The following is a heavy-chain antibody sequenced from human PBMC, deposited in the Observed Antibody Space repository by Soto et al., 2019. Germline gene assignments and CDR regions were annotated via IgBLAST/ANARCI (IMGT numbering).Heavy chain of an antibody. CDR3: AMVDVYVTPSPQDV. D-gene: IGHD3-16*01. J-gene: IGHJ6*02. CDR1: GYSFTRYG. Sequence: QVQLVQSRAEVKNPGASVKVSCKASGYSFTRYGIAWARQAPGQRLEWMGWINTYNGNTNYAQNLQGRVTLTTDTATSTAYMELTSLRSNDTAIYYCAMVDVYVTPSPQDVWGQGTTVIVSS. V-gene: IGHV1-18*01. CDR2: INTYNGNT.